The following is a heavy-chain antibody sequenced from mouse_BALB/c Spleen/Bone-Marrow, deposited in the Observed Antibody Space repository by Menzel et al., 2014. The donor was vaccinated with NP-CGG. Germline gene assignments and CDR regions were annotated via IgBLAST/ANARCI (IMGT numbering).Heavy chain of an antibody. CDR1: GYTFTSYW. CDR3: VREGNLLWSPFAY. CDR2: IYPGDGDS. Sequence: QVQLQQSGPELARPGASVKLSCKASGYTFTSYWVQWVKQRPGQGLEWIGAIYPGDGDSRYTPKFKGKATVTAEKSSSTAYMQLSSLASDDSAVYYCVREGNLLWSPFAYWGQGTLVTVSA. V-gene: IGHV1-87*01. D-gene: IGHD2-1*01. J-gene: IGHJ3*01.